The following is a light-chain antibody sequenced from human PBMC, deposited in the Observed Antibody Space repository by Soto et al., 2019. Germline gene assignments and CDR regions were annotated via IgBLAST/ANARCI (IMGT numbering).Light chain of an antibody. J-gene: IGKJ1*01. CDR2: AAS. V-gene: IGKV1-27*01. Sequence: DIQMTQSPSSLSASVGDRVTITCRASQGISNYLAWYQQKPGKVPKLLIYAASTLQSGVPSRFSGSGSGTDFTLTISSLQPEDVATSYCQEYNSASTFGRGNKVEIK. CDR1: QGISNY. CDR3: QEYNSAST.